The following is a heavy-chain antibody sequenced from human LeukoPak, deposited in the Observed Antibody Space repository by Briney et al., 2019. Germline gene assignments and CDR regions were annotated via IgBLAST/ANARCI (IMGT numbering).Heavy chain of an antibody. D-gene: IGHD4/OR15-4a*01. V-gene: IGHV3-23*01. CDR1: GSTFSSYG. Sequence: GGSLRLSCVASGSTFSSYGMSWVRQAPGKGLEWVSSIRDTGGSTYYADSVKGRFTISRDNSKNTLYLQMNSLRADDTAFYYCARDTLGEGEDANYAVYYFDYWGQGTVVTVSS. J-gene: IGHJ4*02. CDR2: IRDTGGST. CDR3: ARDTLGEGEDANYAVYYFDY.